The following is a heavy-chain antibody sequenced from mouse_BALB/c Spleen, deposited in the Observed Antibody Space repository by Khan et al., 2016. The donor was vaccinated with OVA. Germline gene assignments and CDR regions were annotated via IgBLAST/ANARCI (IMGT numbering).Heavy chain of an antibody. CDR1: GFTFTDYY. J-gene: IGHJ2*01. CDR2: IANKADGYRT. CDR3: ARDHVGSNYDC. Sequence: EVELVESGGGLVQPGGSLRLSCATSGFTFTDYYMTWVRQPPGEALEWLGFIANKADGYRTEYSSSVKGRFTISRDTSQNILYLQMTTLRAEDSATYYCARDHVGSNYDCWGQGTTLTVSS. V-gene: IGHV7-3*02. D-gene: IGHD4-1*01.